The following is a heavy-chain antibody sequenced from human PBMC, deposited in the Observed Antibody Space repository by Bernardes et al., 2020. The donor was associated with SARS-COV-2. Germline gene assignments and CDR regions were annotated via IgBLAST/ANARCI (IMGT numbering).Heavy chain of an antibody. D-gene: IGHD6-19*01. CDR3: ARVPTPDLPGAGTFDY. Sequence: SETLSLTCAVYGETFSGYYWNWIRQPPGKGLEWIGQINESGSTNYNPSLKSRVTISVDKSKSQFTLKLSSVTAADTAVYYCARVPTPDLPGAGTFDYWGQGTQVTDAS. J-gene: IGHJ4*01. V-gene: IGHV4-34*01. CDR2: INESGST. CDR1: GETFSGYY.